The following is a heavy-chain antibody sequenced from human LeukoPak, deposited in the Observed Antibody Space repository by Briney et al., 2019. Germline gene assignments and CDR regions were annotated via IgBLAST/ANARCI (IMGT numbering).Heavy chain of an antibody. CDR3: ARGIAPRGDAFDI. V-gene: IGHV3-30*04. J-gene: IGHJ3*02. Sequence: GRSPRLSCAASGFIFSSYTMHWVRQTPGKGLEWVTVISYDGNNKYYTDSVKGRFTISRDNSKNTLYLQMNSLRAEDTAVYYCARGIAPRGDAFDIWGQGTMVTVSS. D-gene: IGHD2/OR15-2a*01. CDR1: GFIFSSYT. CDR2: ISYDGNNK.